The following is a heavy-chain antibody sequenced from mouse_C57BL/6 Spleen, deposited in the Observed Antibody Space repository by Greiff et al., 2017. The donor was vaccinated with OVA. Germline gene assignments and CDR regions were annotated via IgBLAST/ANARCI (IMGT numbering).Heavy chain of an antibody. J-gene: IGHJ2*01. V-gene: IGHV1-81*01. CDR2: IYPRSGNT. Sequence: QVQLQQSGAELARPGASVKLSCKASGYTFTSYGISWVKQRTGQGLEWIGEIYPRSGNTYYNEKFKGKATLTADKSSSTAYMELRSLTSEDSAVCFCARPITTVVEALFGYWGQGTTLTVSS. D-gene: IGHD1-1*01. CDR3: ARPITTVVEALFGY. CDR1: GYTFTSYG.